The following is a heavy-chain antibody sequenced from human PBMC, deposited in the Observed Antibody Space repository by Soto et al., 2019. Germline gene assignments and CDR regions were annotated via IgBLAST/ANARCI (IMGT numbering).Heavy chain of an antibody. V-gene: IGHV3-15*01. CDR3: TTEQWLVFAFDI. Sequence: GGSLRLSCAASGFTFSNAWMSWVRQAPGKGLEWVGRIKSKTDGGTTDYAAPVKGRFTISRDDSKNTLYLQMNSLKTEDTAVYYCTTEQWLVFAFDIWGQGTMVTVSS. CDR2: IKSKTDGGTT. J-gene: IGHJ3*02. D-gene: IGHD6-19*01. CDR1: GFTFSNAW.